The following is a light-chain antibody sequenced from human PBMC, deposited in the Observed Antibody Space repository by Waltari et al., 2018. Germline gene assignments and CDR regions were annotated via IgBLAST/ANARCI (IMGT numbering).Light chain of an antibody. V-gene: IGKV3-20*01. CDR1: QSVGRT. J-gene: IGKJ1*01. Sequence: DIMLTQSPGTLSLSPGERAILPCRASQSVGRTLAWYQQKPGQAPRLLIYGASNRATGIPDRFSGSGSGTDFSLTISRLEPEDFSVYYCQHYVRLPVTFGQGTRVEI. CDR3: QHYVRLPVT. CDR2: GAS.